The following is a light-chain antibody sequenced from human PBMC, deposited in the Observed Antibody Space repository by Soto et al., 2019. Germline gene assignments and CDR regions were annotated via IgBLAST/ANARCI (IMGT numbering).Light chain of an antibody. CDR1: QSVSSY. Sequence: EIVLTQSPATLSLSPGERATLSCRASQSVSSYLAWYQQKPGQAPRLLIYDASNRATGIPARFSVSGSGTDFTLTISSLEPEDFAVYYCQQRSKWPRPFGQGTKVDI. CDR3: QQRSKWPRP. J-gene: IGKJ1*01. V-gene: IGKV3-11*01. CDR2: DAS.